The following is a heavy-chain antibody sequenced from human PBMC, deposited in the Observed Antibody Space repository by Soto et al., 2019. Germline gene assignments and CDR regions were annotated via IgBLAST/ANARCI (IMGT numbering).Heavy chain of an antibody. Sequence: QVQLVESGGGVVQPGRSLRLSCAASGFTFSSYAMHWVRQAPGNGLEWVAVISYDGSNKYYADSVKGRFTISRDNSKNTLYLQMNSLRAEDTAVYYCARDRYGSYGIDYWGQGTLVTVSS. D-gene: IGHD2-15*01. CDR3: ARDRYGSYGIDY. J-gene: IGHJ4*02. CDR1: GFTFSSYA. CDR2: ISYDGSNK. V-gene: IGHV3-30-3*01.